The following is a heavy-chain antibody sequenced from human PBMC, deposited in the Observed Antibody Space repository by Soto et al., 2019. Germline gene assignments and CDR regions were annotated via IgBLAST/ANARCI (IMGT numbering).Heavy chain of an antibody. V-gene: IGHV1-18*01. J-gene: IGHJ4*02. CDR3: ARGPDPTYFDY. CDR2: INVYNGKT. CDR1: GYTFTNYG. Sequence: QVQLVQSGGEVAKPGASVKVSCKASGYTFTNYGINCVRQAPGLGLEWMGWINVYNGKTNYAQKFQARGTMTTDTSTQSVYMELRSRRSDDTAVYYCARGPDPTYFDYWGKGTLVIVSS.